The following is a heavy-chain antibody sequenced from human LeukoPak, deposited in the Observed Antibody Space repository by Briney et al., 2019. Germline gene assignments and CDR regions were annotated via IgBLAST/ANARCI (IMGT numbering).Heavy chain of an antibody. CDR1: GGSISSYY. Sequence: SETLSLTCTVSGGSISSYYWSWIRQPPGKGLEWIGYIYYSGSINYNPSLKSRVTISVDTSKNQFSLKLSSVAAADTAVYYCARVKYGDYYYYYMDVWGKGTTVTVSS. CDR2: IYYSGSI. J-gene: IGHJ6*03. D-gene: IGHD4-17*01. V-gene: IGHV4-59*01. CDR3: ARVKYGDYYYYYMDV.